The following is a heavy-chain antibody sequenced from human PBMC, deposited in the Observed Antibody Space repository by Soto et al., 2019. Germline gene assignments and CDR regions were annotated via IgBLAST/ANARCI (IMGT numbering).Heavy chain of an antibody. D-gene: IGHD6-19*01. V-gene: IGHV3-30*18. CDR3: AKDDRQWLVWGRDYYYDYGMDV. CDR1: GFTFSSYG. CDR2: ISYDGSNK. J-gene: IGHJ6*02. Sequence: QVQLVESGGGVVQPGRSLRLSCAASGFTFSSYGMHWVRQAPGKGLEWVAVISYDGSNKYYADSVKGRFTISRDNSKKSLYLKMNSLRAVDTAVYYCAKDDRQWLVWGRDYYYDYGMDVWGQGTTVTVSS.